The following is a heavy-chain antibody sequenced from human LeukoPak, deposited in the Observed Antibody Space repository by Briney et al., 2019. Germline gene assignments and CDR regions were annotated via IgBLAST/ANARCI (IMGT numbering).Heavy chain of an antibody. V-gene: IGHV3-23*01. CDR3: ARDFLPGQYYYDSSGYLDY. J-gene: IGHJ4*02. CDR1: GFTFSNYA. D-gene: IGHD3-22*01. Sequence: PGGSLRLSCAASGFTFSNYAMSWVRQAPGKGLEWVSTFNGSGGDTKYYADSVKGRFTISRDNSKNTLYLQMNSLRAEDTAVYYCARDFLPGQYYYDSSGYLDYWGQGTLVTVSS. CDR2: FNGSGGDTK.